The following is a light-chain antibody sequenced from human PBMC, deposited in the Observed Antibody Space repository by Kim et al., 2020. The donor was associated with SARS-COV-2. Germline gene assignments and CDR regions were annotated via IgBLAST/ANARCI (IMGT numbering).Light chain of an antibody. J-gene: IGKJ2*01. V-gene: IGKV1-17*02. CDR2: DAA. CDR3: LQYIDYPWT. Sequence: IQMTQSPSSLSASVGDRVTITCRASQGIRNDLDWYQQKPRKAPKRLIYDAASLQRGVPSRFSGSGSVTEFTLTISNLQLEDFATYYCLQYIDYPWTFGQGTRLEI. CDR1: QGIRND.